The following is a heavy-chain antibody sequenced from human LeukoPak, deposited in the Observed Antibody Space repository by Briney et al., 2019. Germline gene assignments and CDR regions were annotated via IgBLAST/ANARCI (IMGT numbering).Heavy chain of an antibody. CDR3: ARDSPQNCSSTSCYVGYYGMDV. V-gene: IGHV1-2*02. Sequence: ASVKVSCKASGYTFTGYYMHWVRQAPGQGLEWMGWINPNSGGTNYAQKFQGRVTMTRDTSISTAYMGLSRLRSDDTAVYYCARDSPQNCSSTSCYVGYYGMDVWGQGTTVTVSS. D-gene: IGHD2-2*01. J-gene: IGHJ6*02. CDR2: INPNSGGT. CDR1: GYTFTGYY.